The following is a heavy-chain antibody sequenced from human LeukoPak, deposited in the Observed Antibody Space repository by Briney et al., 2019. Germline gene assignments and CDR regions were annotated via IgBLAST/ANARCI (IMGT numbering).Heavy chain of an antibody. J-gene: IGHJ4*02. CDR1: GYTFSTYG. V-gene: IGHV1-18*01. CDR3: ARASLWFGELLSDY. D-gene: IGHD3-10*01. CDR2: ISAYNGNT. Sequence: ASVKVSCKASGYTFSTYGISWVRQAPGQGLEWMGWISAYNGNTNHAQKLQGRVTMTTDTSTSTVYMELRSLRSDDTAVYYCARASLWFGELLSDYWGQGTLVTVSS.